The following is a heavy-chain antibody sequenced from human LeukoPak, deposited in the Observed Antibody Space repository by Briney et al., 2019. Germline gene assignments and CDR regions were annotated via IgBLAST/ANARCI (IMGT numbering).Heavy chain of an antibody. CDR3: ARGLVTKFVT. D-gene: IGHD3-9*01. CDR1: GGTFSNYA. V-gene: IGHV1-69*13. J-gene: IGHJ3*02. CDR2: ITPVLGTS. Sequence: SVKVSCKTSGGTFSNYAINWVRQAPGQRLEWLGGITPVLGTSNYAQRFQGRVTIIADESTSTAYMELSSLRSEDTAVYYCARGLVTKFVTWGQGTMVTVSS.